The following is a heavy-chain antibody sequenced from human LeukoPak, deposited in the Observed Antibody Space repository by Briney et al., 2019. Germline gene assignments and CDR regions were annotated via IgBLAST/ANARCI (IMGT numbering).Heavy chain of an antibody. CDR3: ARHRRNYYYGMDV. J-gene: IGHJ6*02. CDR2: IKQDGSEK. CDR1: GFTFSSYW. V-gene: IGHV3-7*01. Sequence: GGSLRLSCAASGFTFSSYWMSWVRKAPGKGLEWVANIKQDGSEKYYVDSVKGRFTISRDNAKNSLYLQMNSLRAEDTAVYYCARHRRNYYYGMDVWGQGTTVTVSS.